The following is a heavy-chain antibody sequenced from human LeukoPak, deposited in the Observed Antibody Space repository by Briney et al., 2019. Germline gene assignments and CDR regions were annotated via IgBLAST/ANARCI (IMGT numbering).Heavy chain of an antibody. CDR1: GFIFSSYG. CDR2: IRSDGSDT. Sequence: GGSLRLSCAASGFIFSSYGMHWVRQPPGKGLEWVAFIRSDGSDTYSAASVKGRFTISRDNSKNTLWLQMNSLRAEDTAVYYCAEHDSSSDFWGQGTLVTVSS. D-gene: IGHD3-22*01. J-gene: IGHJ4*02. V-gene: IGHV3-30*02. CDR3: AEHDSSSDF.